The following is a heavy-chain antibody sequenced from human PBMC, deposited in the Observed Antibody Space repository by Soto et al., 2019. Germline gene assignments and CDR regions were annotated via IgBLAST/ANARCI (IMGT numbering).Heavy chain of an antibody. D-gene: IGHD4-17*01. CDR2: IYHSGST. J-gene: IGHJ5*02. CDR1: GGSVSSGSYY. Sequence: PSETLSLTCTVSGGSVSSGSYYWSWIRQPPGKGLEWIGYIYHSGSTNYNPSLKSRVTISVDKSKNQFSLKLSSVTAADTAVYYCATRKRQAWTTVTYNWFDPWGQGTLVTVSS. CDR3: ATRKRQAWTTVTYNWFDP. V-gene: IGHV4-61*01.